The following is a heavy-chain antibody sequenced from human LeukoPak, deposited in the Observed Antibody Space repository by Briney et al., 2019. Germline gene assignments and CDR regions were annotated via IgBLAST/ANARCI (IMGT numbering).Heavy chain of an antibody. Sequence: SETLSLTCTVSGGSISSYYWSWIRQPPGKGLEWIGYIYYSGSTNYNPSLKSRVTISVDTSKNQFSLKLSSVTAADTAVYYCARDRLDTAMAACYYYYGMDVWGQGTTVTVSS. J-gene: IGHJ6*02. CDR1: GGSISSYY. CDR3: ARDRLDTAMAACYYYYGMDV. V-gene: IGHV4-59*01. CDR2: IYYSGST. D-gene: IGHD5-18*01.